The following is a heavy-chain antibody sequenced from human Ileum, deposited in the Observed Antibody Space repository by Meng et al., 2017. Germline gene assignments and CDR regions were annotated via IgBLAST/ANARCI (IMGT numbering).Heavy chain of an antibody. J-gene: IGHJ4*02. CDR2: VYFTGYT. CDR1: GDSVSSGSYY. Sequence: QLQLQESGPGLVKPSETLSLTCPGSGDSVSSGSYYWVWIRQPPGKALEWIGAVYFTGYTYYGPSLTGRGTISVDTSRNQFSLKLNSVTAADTALYFCARHGHFTPDKYYFDYWGQGTLVTVSS. V-gene: IGHV4-39*01. D-gene: IGHD3-3*02. CDR3: ARHGHFTPDKYYFDY.